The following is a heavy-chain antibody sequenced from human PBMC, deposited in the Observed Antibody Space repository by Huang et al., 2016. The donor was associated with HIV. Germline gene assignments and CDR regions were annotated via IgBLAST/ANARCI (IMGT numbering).Heavy chain of an antibody. J-gene: IGHJ4*02. D-gene: IGHD2-15*01. CDR1: GFAFSDYW. Sequence: EVQLVESGGGLVQRGGSLGLSCAASGFAFSDYWMSGVRQAQGKGVEWVANINQEGSEKDYVDSVKGRFTSSRDNAKKSLYLQMNSLRVEDTAVYYCARRMDLDFWGQGILVTVSS. CDR2: INQEGSEK. V-gene: IGHV3-7*01. CDR3: ARRMDLDF.